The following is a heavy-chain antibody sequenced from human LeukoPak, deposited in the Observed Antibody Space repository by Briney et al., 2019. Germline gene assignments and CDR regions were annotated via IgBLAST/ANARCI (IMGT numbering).Heavy chain of an antibody. D-gene: IGHD4-17*01. CDR2: INPSGGST. CDR1: GYTFNNYY. CDR3: ARDSTVTTFRGCVDP. Sequence: ASVKLSCNSSGYTFNNYYVHWVRQPPGQGLEWMGVINPSGGSTNYTQKFQGRVTITRDPSTSTVYMEMSSLRSEDTAVYYCARDSTVTTFRGCVDPWGQGTLVTVSS. J-gene: IGHJ5*02. V-gene: IGHV1-46*02.